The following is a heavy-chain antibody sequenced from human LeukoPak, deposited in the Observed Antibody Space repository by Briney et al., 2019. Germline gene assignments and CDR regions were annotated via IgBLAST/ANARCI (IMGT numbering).Heavy chain of an antibody. Sequence: KTSETLSLTCTVSGGSISSYYWSWIRQPAGKGLEWIGRIYTSGSTNYNPSLKSRVTMSVDTSKNQFSLKLSSVTAADTAVYYCARVGPSQWELQPFDYWGQGTLVTVSS. D-gene: IGHD1-26*01. J-gene: IGHJ4*02. CDR1: GGSISSYY. CDR3: ARVGPSQWELQPFDY. CDR2: IYTSGST. V-gene: IGHV4-4*07.